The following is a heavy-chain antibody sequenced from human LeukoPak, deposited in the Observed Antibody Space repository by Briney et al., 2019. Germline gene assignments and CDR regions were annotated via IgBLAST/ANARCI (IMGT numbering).Heavy chain of an antibody. Sequence: GASLRLSCAASGFTFSSYAMSWVRQAPGKGLEWVSAISGSGGSTYYADSVKGRFTISRDNSKNTLYLQMNSLRAEDTAVYYCAKPVSNNDAFDYWGQGTLVTVSS. CDR2: ISGSGGST. CDR1: GFTFSSYA. CDR3: AKPVSNNDAFDY. D-gene: IGHD1-1*01. J-gene: IGHJ4*02. V-gene: IGHV3-23*01.